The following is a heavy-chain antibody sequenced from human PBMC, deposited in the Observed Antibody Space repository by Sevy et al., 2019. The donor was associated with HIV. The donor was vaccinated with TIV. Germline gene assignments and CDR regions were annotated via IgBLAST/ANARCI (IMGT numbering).Heavy chain of an antibody. CDR3: ARGEVYSYYGMDV. V-gene: IGHV4-59*01. D-gene: IGHD1-26*01. CDR1: GGSISSYY. Sequence: SETLSLTCTVSGGSISSYYWSWIRQPPGKGLEWIGYIYYSGSTNYNPSLKSRVTISVDTSKNQFSLKLSSVTAADTAGYYCARGEVYSYYGMDVWGQGTTVTVSS. CDR2: IYYSGST. J-gene: IGHJ6*02.